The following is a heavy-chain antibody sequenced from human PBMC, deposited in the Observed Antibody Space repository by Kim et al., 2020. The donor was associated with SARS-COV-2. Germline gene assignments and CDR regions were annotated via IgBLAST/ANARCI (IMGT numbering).Heavy chain of an antibody. V-gene: IGHV4-31*03. J-gene: IGHJ4*02. CDR3: ATAATAVTLRYFDS. CDR1: GGSINSGSYY. CDR2: IYYSGST. D-gene: IGHD4-17*01. Sequence: SETLSLTCTVSGGSINSGSYYWNWIRQHPRGGLEWIGYIYYSGSTYYNPSLQSRVTMSVDTSKNQFSLNLRSVTAADTAIYYCATAATAVTLRYFDSWGQGTLVTVSS.